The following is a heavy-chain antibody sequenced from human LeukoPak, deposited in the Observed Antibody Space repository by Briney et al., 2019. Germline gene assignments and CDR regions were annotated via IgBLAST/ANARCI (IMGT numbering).Heavy chain of an antibody. CDR3: ARLTQSFNFDS. CDR2: IYYSGTP. Sequence: PSETLSLTCTVSGGPISSDKYYWAWIRQPPGKGQEWIASIYYSGTPYYNPSLKSRVTISVDTSKSQFSLKVSSVTAADTAVYYCARLTQSFNFDSWGQGSLVTVSS. V-gene: IGHV4-39*01. J-gene: IGHJ4*02. CDR1: GGPISSDKYY. D-gene: IGHD3-3*02.